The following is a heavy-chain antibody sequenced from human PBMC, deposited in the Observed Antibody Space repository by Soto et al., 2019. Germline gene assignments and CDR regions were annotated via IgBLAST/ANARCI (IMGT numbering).Heavy chain of an antibody. CDR3: ARGPGYYDYIWGSYRPRSFDY. V-gene: IGHV4-39*01. D-gene: IGHD3-16*02. CDR1: GGSISSSSYY. CDR2: IYYSGST. Sequence: SETLSLTCTVSGGSISSSSYYWGWIRQPPGKGLEWIGSIYYSGSTYYNPSLKSRVTISVDTSKNQFSLKLSSVTAADTAVYYCARGPGYYDYIWGSYRPRSFDYWGQGTLVTVSS. J-gene: IGHJ4*02.